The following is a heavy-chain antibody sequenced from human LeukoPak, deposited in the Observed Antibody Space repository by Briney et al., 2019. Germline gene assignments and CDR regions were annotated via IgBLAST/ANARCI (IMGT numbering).Heavy chain of an antibody. CDR1: GFTFSSYG. V-gene: IGHV3-33*01. J-gene: IGHJ4*02. CDR3: AREGYISTLGYFDY. Sequence: VVPGGSLRLSCAASGFTFSSYGMHWVRQAPGKGLEWVAVIWYDGSNKYYADSVKGRFTISRDNSKNTLYLQMNSLRAEDTAVYYCAREGYISTLGYFDYWGQGTLVTVSS. CDR2: IWYDGSNK. D-gene: IGHD6-13*01.